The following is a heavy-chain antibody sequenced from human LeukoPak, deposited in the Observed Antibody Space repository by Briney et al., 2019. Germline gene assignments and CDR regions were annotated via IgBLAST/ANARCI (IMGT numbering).Heavy chain of an antibody. CDR2: ISAYNGNT. CDR1: GYTFPSYG. J-gene: IGHJ3*02. Sequence: ASVKVSCKASGYTFPSYGISWVRQAPGQGLEWMGWISAYNGNTNYAQKLQGRVTMTTDTSTSTAYMELRSLRSDDTAVYYCASQREQDCSSTSCHADAFDIWGQGTMVTVSS. CDR3: ASQREQDCSSTSCHADAFDI. D-gene: IGHD2-2*01. V-gene: IGHV1-18*01.